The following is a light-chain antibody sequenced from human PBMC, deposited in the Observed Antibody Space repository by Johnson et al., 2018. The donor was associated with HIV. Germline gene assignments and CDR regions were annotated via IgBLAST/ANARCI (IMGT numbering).Light chain of an antibody. CDR1: TSNIGNNY. V-gene: IGLV1-51*02. CDR3: GTWDTSLSAYV. CDR2: ENN. J-gene: IGLJ1*01. Sequence: QAVLTQPPSVSAAPGQKVTISCSGSTSNIGNNYVSWYQQLPGTAPKLVMHENNKRPSGIPDRFSGSKSGTSATLGITGLQTGDEADYYCGTWDTSLSAYVCGTGTTGTVL.